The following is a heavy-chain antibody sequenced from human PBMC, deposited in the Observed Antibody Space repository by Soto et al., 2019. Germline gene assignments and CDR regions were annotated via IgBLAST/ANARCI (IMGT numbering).Heavy chain of an antibody. Sequence: EVHLVESGGGLVKPGGSLRLSCAASGFTFNNAWMSWVRQAPGKGLEWVGRIKSKADGGTTDYAAPVKRRFTISRADSKNTLYLQMNSLKTEDTAVYYCTTAFYDFWSGYYCVKNFDYWGQGTLVTVSS. J-gene: IGHJ4*02. CDR3: TTAFYDFWSGYYCVKNFDY. CDR2: IKSKADGGTT. D-gene: IGHD3-3*01. CDR1: GFTFNNAW. V-gene: IGHV3-15*01.